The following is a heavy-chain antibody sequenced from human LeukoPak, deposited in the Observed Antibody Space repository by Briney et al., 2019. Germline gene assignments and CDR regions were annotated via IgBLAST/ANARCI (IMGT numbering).Heavy chain of an antibody. CDR2: ISAYNGNT. Sequence: ASVKVSCKASGYTFTSYGISWVRQAPGQGLEWMGWISAYNGNTNYAQKLQGRVTMTTDTSTSTAYMELRSLRSDDTAVYYCARDQDPQWELPPAGDYWGQGTLVTVSS. CDR3: ARDQDPQWELPPAGDY. D-gene: IGHD1-26*01. J-gene: IGHJ4*02. V-gene: IGHV1-18*01. CDR1: GYTFTSYG.